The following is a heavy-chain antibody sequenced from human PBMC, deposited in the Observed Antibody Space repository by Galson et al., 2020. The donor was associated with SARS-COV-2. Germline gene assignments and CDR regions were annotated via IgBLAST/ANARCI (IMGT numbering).Heavy chain of an antibody. CDR1: GFPFNIYA. D-gene: IGHD3-16*01. CDR3: ATGGTVITLGDS. J-gene: IGHJ4*02. V-gene: IGHV3-30*04. CDR2: ISYDETNK. Sequence: GGSLRLSCAASGFPFNIYAMHWVRQAPGKGLEWMAVISYDETNKSYADSVKGRFTISRDNSKNTLYLHMNSLRPEDTAVYYCATGGTVITLGDSWGQGTLVTVSS.